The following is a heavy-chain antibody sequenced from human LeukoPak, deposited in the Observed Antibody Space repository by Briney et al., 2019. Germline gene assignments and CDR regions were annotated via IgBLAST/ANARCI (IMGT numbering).Heavy chain of an antibody. CDR2: ISGSGGRT. Sequence: GGSLRLSCAASGFTFSSYAMSWVRQARGKGLEWVSAISGSGGRTYYADSVKGRFTISRDNSKNTLYLQMNSLRDEDTAVYYCAKDLRYYYGSGSYYYYGMDVWGQGTTVTVSS. V-gene: IGHV3-23*01. D-gene: IGHD3-10*01. J-gene: IGHJ6*02. CDR3: AKDLRYYYGSGSYYYYGMDV. CDR1: GFTFSSYA.